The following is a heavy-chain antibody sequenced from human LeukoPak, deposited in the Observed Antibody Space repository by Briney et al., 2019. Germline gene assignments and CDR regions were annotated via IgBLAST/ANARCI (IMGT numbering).Heavy chain of an antibody. CDR2: TNPNSGGT. Sequence: ASVKVSCKASGYTFTGYYMHWVRQAPGQGLEWMGWTNPNSGGTNYAQKFQGRVTMTRDTSISTAYMELSRLRSDDTAVYYWARGPLLRFLEWLPNFDYWGQGTLVTVSS. D-gene: IGHD3-3*01. CDR1: GYTFTGYY. J-gene: IGHJ4*02. CDR3: ARGPLLRFLEWLPNFDY. V-gene: IGHV1-2*02.